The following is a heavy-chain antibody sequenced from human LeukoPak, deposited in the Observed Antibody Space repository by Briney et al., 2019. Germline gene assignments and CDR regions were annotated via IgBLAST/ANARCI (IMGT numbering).Heavy chain of an antibody. J-gene: IGHJ6*03. Sequence: ASVKVSCKASGGTFSSYAISWVRQAPGQGLEWMGGIIPIFGTANYAQKFQGRVTITADESTSTAYMELSSLRSEDTAVYYCARSPAISPPEYYYYYMDVWGKGTTVTISS. CDR3: ARSPAISPPEYYYYYMDV. CDR1: GGTFSSYA. V-gene: IGHV1-69*13. CDR2: IIPIFGTA. D-gene: IGHD3-9*01.